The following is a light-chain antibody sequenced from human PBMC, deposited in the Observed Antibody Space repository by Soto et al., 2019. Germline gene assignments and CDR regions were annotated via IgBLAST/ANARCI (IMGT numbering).Light chain of an antibody. V-gene: IGKV1-5*01. CDR2: DAS. CDR1: QSITNR. Sequence: GVRVTITCRASQSITNRLAWYQQKPGKAPKVLIYDASNLESGVSSRFSGSGSGTEFILTISSLQPDDFATYWCQHYGGLWTFGQGTRVEV. CDR3: QHYGGLWT. J-gene: IGKJ1*01.